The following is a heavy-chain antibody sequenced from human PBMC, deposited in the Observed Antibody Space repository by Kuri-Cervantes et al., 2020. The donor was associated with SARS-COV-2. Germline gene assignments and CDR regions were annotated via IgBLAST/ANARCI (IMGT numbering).Heavy chain of an antibody. J-gene: IGHJ5*02. CDR1: LYTLTGYD. Sequence: ASVKVSCKASLYTLTGYDMHWVRQAPAQGLEWMGWINPNSGDTNYAQKFQGRVTMTEDTSTDTAYMELSSLRSEDTAVYYCATEYRFGELEYNWFDPWGQGTLVTVSS. CDR2: INPNSGDT. CDR3: ATEYRFGELEYNWFDP. V-gene: IGHV1-2*02. D-gene: IGHD3-10*01.